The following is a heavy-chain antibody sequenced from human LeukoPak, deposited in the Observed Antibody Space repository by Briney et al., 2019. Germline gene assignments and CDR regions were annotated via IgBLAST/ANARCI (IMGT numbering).Heavy chain of an antibody. CDR2: INLDGSEK. J-gene: IGHJ3*02. CDR3: ARDSEHSSSFAFDI. CDR1: GFTFRSHW. Sequence: GGSLRLSCVASGFTFRSHWMSWVRQAPGKGLEWVANINLDGSEKYYVDSVMGRFTVSRDNAENSLYLQINSLRADDTAVYFCARDSEHSSSFAFDIWGQGTMVTVPS. D-gene: IGHD6-13*01. V-gene: IGHV3-7*01.